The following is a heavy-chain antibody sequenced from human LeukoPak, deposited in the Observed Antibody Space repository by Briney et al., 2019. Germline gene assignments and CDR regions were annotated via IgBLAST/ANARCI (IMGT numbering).Heavy chain of an antibody. CDR1: GGSISSYY. J-gene: IGHJ4*02. CDR3: ARGSEFFSDQVGHYFDY. Sequence: SETLSLTCTVSGGSISSYYLTWIRQPAGKGLEWIGRIFTSGSTNYNPSLKSRVTMSVDTSKNHFSLKLSSVTAADTAVYYCARGSEFFSDQVGHYFDYWGQGTLVTVSS. V-gene: IGHV4-4*07. D-gene: IGHD2-15*01. CDR2: IFTSGST.